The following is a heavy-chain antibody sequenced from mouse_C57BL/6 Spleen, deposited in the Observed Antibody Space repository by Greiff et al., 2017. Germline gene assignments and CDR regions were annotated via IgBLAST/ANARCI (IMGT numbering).Heavy chain of an antibody. CDR1: GYAFSSSW. D-gene: IGHD2-10*01. Sequence: QVQLQQSGPELVKPGASVKISCKASGYAFSSSWMNWVKQRPGKGLEWIGRIYPGDGDTNYNGKFKGKATLTADKSSSTAYMQLSSLTSEDSAVYFCARSDLLSPYYFDYWGQGTTLTVSS. CDR2: IYPGDGDT. J-gene: IGHJ2*01. V-gene: IGHV1-82*01. CDR3: ARSDLLSPYYFDY.